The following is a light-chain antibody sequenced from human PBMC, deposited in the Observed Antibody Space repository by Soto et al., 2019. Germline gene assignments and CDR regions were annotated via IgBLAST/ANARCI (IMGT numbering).Light chain of an antibody. CDR3: LQDYSYPWT. J-gene: IGKJ1*01. CDR1: QSISNH. Sequence: DIQMTQSPSSLSASVEDRVIITCRASQSISNHLNWYQQKPGKAPKLLIFAASSLQSGVPSRFSGSGSGTEFTLTISSLQPEDFATYYCLQDYSYPWTFGQGTKVDIK. V-gene: IGKV1-39*01. CDR2: AAS.